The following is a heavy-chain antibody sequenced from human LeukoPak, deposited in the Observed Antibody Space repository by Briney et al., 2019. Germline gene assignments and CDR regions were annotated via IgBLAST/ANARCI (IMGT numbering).Heavy chain of an antibody. CDR2: IRSKAYGGTT. CDR1: GFTFGDYA. J-gene: IGHJ6*02. V-gene: IGHV3-49*03. Sequence: GGSLRLSCTASGFTFGDYAMSWFRQAPGKGLEWVGFIRSKAYGGTTEYAASVKGRFTISRDDSKSIAYLQMNSLKTEDTAVYYCTIETSSGWYGAYYYGMDVWGQGTTVTVSS. D-gene: IGHD6-19*01. CDR3: TIETSSGWYGAYYYGMDV.